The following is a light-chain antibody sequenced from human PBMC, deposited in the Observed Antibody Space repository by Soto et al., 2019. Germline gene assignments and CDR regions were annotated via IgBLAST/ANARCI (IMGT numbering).Light chain of an antibody. CDR1: QSVSSSY. V-gene: IGKV3-20*01. CDR3: QQYGSSRSWT. Sequence: EIVLTQSPGTLSLSPGERATLSCRASQSVSSSYLAWYQQQPGQAPRLLIYGASSRATGIPDRFSGSGSGTDFTLTISRLEPEDFALYYCQQYGSSRSWTFGQGTKVEIK. J-gene: IGKJ1*01. CDR2: GAS.